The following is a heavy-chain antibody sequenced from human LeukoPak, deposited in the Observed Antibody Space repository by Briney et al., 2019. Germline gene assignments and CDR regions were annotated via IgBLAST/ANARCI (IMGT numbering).Heavy chain of an antibody. V-gene: IGHV4-4*02. CDR2: IHHSGTI. CDR1: GVSISSTNW. Sequence: SGTLSLTCAVSGVSISSTNWWGWVRQPPGKGLEWIGEIHHSGTINYNPSLKSRITISIDKSKNEISLKLTSVTAADTAVYYCVKALSGSYYENWFDPWGQGTLVTVSS. D-gene: IGHD3-10*01. CDR3: VKALSGSYYENWFDP. J-gene: IGHJ5*02.